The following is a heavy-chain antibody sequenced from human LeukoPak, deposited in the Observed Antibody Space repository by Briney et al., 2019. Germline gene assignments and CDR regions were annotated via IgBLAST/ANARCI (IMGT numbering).Heavy chain of an antibody. CDR1: GGSISSYY. Sequence: SETLSLTCSVSGGSISSYYWSWIRQPAGKGLEWIGRIYFTGTTNYNPSLQSRVTMSVDTSRYQFSLELSSVTAADTAVYYCARGSSSSWYSFDFWGQGTVVTVSS. D-gene: IGHD6-13*01. V-gene: IGHV4-4*07. CDR3: ARGSSSSWYSFDF. CDR2: IYFTGTT. J-gene: IGHJ3*01.